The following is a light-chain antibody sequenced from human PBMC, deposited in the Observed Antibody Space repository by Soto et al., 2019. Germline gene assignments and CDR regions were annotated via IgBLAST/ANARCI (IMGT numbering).Light chain of an antibody. CDR2: GAS. V-gene: IGKV3-15*01. J-gene: IGKJ3*01. CDR3: QQYNNWPFT. CDR1: QSVSSN. Sequence: EIVMTQSPATLSVSPGERATLSCRASQSVSSNLAWYQQKPGQAPGLLIYGASTRATGIPARFSGSGSGTEFTLTISSLQSEDFAVYYCQQYNNWPFTFGPGTTMDIK.